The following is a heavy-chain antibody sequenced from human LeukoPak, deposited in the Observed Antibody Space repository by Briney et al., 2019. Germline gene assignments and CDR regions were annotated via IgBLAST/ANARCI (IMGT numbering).Heavy chain of an antibody. J-gene: IGHJ4*02. Sequence: PGGSLRLSCAASGFTLSSYSMHWVRQAPGKGLEWVSLISTSGRTHYADSVQGRFTISRDNSKNTLSLHMNSLRAEDTAVYYCARDLDSSGYYHVVDSWGQGALVTVSS. CDR1: GFTLSSYS. CDR2: ISTSGRT. V-gene: IGHV3-53*01. CDR3: ARDLDSSGYYHVVDS. D-gene: IGHD3-22*01.